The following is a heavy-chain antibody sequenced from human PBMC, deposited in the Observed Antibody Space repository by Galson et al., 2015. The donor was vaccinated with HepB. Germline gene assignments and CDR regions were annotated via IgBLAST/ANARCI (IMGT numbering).Heavy chain of an antibody. CDR1: GLTLNTHV. V-gene: IGHV3-23*01. CDR2: ISGSGDYT. D-gene: IGHD1-26*01. Sequence: SLRLSCAASGLTLNTHVMSWVRQAPGKGLEWVSAISGSGDYTDDADSVKGRFTMSRDNSKNTLYLQMNSLGGEDTAVYYCARRNSGRRNFDYWGQGTLVSVSS. CDR3: ARRNSGRRNFDY. J-gene: IGHJ4*02.